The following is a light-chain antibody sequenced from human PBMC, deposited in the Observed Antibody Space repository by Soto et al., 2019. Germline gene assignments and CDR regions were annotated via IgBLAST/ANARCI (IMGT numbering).Light chain of an antibody. Sequence: EIVMTQSPATLSVSPGERATLSCRASQSISSNLAWYQQKPGQAPRLLIYGASTRATGIPATFSGSGSWTEFPLTIISLESEDFAVYYCQQYNNWPFTFGPWTKVDIK. J-gene: IGKJ3*01. CDR1: QSISSN. CDR2: GAS. V-gene: IGKV3-15*01. CDR3: QQYNNWPFT.